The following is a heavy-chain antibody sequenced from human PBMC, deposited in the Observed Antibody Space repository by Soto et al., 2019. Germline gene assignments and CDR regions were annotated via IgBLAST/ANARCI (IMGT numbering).Heavy chain of an antibody. Sequence: GGSLRLSCAASGFTFSSYAMSWVRQAPGKGLEWVSAISGSGGSTYYADSVKGRFTISRDNSKNTLYLQMNSLRAEDTAVYYCAKDPPRHFFDRYCSGGSCYSGAPSYGVDVWGQGTTVTVSS. J-gene: IGHJ6*02. CDR3: AKDPPRHFFDRYCSGGSCYSGAPSYGVDV. CDR1: GFTFSSYA. V-gene: IGHV3-23*01. D-gene: IGHD2-15*01. CDR2: ISGSGGST.